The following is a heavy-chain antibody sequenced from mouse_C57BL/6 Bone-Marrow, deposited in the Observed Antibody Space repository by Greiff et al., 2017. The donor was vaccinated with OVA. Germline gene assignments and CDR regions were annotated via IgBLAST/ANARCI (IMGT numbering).Heavy chain of an antibody. D-gene: IGHD2-1*01. J-gene: IGHJ4*01. CDR1: GFTFSSYA. Sequence: EVQGVESGEGLVKPGGSLKLSCAASGFTFSSYAMSWVRQTPEKRLEWVAYISSGGDYLYYADTVKGRFTISRDNARNTLYLQMRSLKSEDTAMYYCTRLLDAMDYWGQGTSVTVSS. V-gene: IGHV5-9-1*02. CDR3: TRLLDAMDY. CDR2: ISSGGDYL.